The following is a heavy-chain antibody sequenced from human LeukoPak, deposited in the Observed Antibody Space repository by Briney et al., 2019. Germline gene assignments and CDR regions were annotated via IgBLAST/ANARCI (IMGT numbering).Heavy chain of an antibody. J-gene: IGHJ5*02. Sequence: PGGSLRLSCAASGFTFSSYGMHWVRQAPGKGLEWVAFIRYDGSNKYYADSVKGRFTISRDNPKNTLYLQMNSLRAEDTAVYYCAKDLVILMVYAKNWFDPWGQGTLVTVSS. CDR1: GFTFSSYG. D-gene: IGHD2-8*01. CDR2: IRYDGSNK. V-gene: IGHV3-30*02. CDR3: AKDLVILMVYAKNWFDP.